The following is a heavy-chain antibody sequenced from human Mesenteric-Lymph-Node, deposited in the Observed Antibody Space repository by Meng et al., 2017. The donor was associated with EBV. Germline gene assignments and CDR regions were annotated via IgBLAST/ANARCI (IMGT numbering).Heavy chain of an antibody. CDR2: TYFSGTT. Sequence: QVQLQEPGPGLVKPSGTLSLTCAVSGGSISSTNWWSWVRQPPGKGLEWIGSTYFSGTTFYNPSLKSRVTISVDMSKNQFSLKLSSVTAADTAVYYCARDRRGYYYGSALDYWGQGTLVTVSS. J-gene: IGHJ4*02. D-gene: IGHD3-10*01. CDR1: GGSISSTNW. CDR3: ARDRRGYYYGSALDY. V-gene: IGHV4-4*02.